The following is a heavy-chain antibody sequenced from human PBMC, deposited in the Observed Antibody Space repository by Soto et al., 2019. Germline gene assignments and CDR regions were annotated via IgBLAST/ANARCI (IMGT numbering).Heavy chain of an antibody. CDR3: ARLPLA. Sequence: QVQLLESGGDLVQPGRSLRLSCAASGFTFSSYPMHRVRQAPGKGLEWVAFISYNTNNKQYADSVRGRFTISRDNGKKTVYLQMSSLRPEDTAVYYCARLPLAWGQGTLVTVSS. CDR1: GFTFSSYP. V-gene: IGHV3-30-3*01. J-gene: IGHJ5*02. CDR2: ISYNTNNK.